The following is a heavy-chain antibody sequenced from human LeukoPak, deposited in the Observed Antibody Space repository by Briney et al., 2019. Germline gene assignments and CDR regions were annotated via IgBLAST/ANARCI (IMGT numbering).Heavy chain of an antibody. J-gene: IGHJ4*02. D-gene: IGHD3-3*01. V-gene: IGHV3-48*01. CDR3: ARERFFDY. Sequence: GGSLRLSCAASGFTFSSYNMNWVRQTPGKGLEWVSYISSTGSTIFYADSVKGRFTISRDNAKNSLYLQTNSLRADDTAVYYCARERFFDYWGQGTLVTVSS. CDR2: ISSTGSTI. CDR1: GFTFSSYN.